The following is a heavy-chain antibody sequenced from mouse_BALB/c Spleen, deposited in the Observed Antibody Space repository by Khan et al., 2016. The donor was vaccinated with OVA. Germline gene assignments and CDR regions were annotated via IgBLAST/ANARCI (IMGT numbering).Heavy chain of an antibody. V-gene: IGHV2-2*02. J-gene: IGHJ3*01. CDR2: IWSGGIT. Sequence: VQLQESGPGLVQPSQSLSITCTVSGFSLTNYGIHWIRQSPGKGLEWLGMIWSGGITDYNAAFISRLSISKDNSKSQVFFKMNSLQANDTAIYYCARNYDYDEGLAYWGQGTLVTVSA. D-gene: IGHD2-4*01. CDR3: ARNYDYDEGLAY. CDR1: GFSLTNYG.